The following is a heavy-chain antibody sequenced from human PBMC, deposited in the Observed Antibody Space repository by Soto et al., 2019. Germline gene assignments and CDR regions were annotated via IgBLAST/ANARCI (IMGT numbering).Heavy chain of an antibody. J-gene: IGHJ6*02. CDR2: ISYDGSNK. Sequence: QVQLVESGGGVVQPGRSLRLSCAASGFTFSSYGMHWVRQAPGKGLEWVAVISYDGSNKYYADSAKGRFTISRDNSKNTLYLQMNSLRAEDTAVYYCAKSNRDYYGMDVWGQGTTVTVSS. V-gene: IGHV3-30*18. CDR3: AKSNRDYYGMDV. CDR1: GFTFSSYG.